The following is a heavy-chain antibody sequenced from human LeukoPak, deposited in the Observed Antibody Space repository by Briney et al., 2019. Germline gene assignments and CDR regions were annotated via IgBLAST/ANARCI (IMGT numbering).Heavy chain of an antibody. J-gene: IGHJ4*02. D-gene: IGHD6-19*01. CDR3: ARDDSSGWYFSILGD. V-gene: IGHV1-69*05. CDR1: GGTFSSYA. CDR2: IIPIFGTA. Sequence: GASVKVSCKASGGTFSSYAISWVRQAPGQGLEWMGRIIPIFGTANYAQKFQGRVTITTDESTSTAYMGLSSLRSEDTAVYYCARDDSSGWYFSILGDWGQGTLVTVSS.